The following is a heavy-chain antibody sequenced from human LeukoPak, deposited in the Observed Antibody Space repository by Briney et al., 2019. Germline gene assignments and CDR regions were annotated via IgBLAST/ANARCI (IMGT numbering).Heavy chain of an antibody. CDR1: GFTVSSNY. V-gene: IGHV3-53*01. Sequence: GGSLTLSCPASGFTVSSNYMSWVRQAPGKGLEWVAVIYSGGSTYYADPVKGRFTISRDNSKNTLYLQMNSLRAEDTAVYYCARDRSSGWYDAFDIWGQGTMVTVSS. D-gene: IGHD6-19*01. J-gene: IGHJ3*02. CDR2: IYSGGST. CDR3: ARDRSSGWYDAFDI.